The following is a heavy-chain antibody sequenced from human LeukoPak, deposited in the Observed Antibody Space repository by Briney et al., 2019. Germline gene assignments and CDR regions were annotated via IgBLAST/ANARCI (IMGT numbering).Heavy chain of an antibody. J-gene: IGHJ6*03. CDR1: GYTFTSYD. V-gene: IGHV1-8*01. Sequence: ASVKVSCKASGYTFTSYDINWVRQATGQGLEWMGWMNPNSGNTGYAQKFQGRVTMTSDTSISTAYMELSSLRSDDTAVYYCARGGYCSSASCYHMDVWGKGTTVIVSS. CDR3: ARGGYCSSASCYHMDV. CDR2: MNPNSGNT. D-gene: IGHD2-2*01.